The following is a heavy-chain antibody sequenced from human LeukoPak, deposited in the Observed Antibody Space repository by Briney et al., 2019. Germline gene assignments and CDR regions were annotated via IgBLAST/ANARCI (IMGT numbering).Heavy chain of an antibody. V-gene: IGHV4-34*01. Sequence: PSETLSLTCAVYGGSFSGYYWSWIRQPPGKGLEWIGEINHSGSTNYNPSLKSRVTISVDTSKNQFSLKLSSVTAADTAVYYCAREQLVRFDPWGRGTLVTVSS. CDR1: GGSFSGYY. J-gene: IGHJ5*02. D-gene: IGHD6-13*01. CDR3: AREQLVRFDP. CDR2: INHSGST.